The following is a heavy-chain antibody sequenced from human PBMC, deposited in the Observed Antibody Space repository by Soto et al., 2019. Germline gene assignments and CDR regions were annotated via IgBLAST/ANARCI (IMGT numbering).Heavy chain of an antibody. CDR2: IYYSGNT. D-gene: IGHD6-13*01. Sequence: PSETLSLTCTVSGGSISSSSYYWGWIRQPPGKGLEWIGSIYYSGNTYYNPSLKSRVTVSVDTSKNQFSLQLDSVTPEDTAVYYCARADIKYSSSWFFNYWGQGTLVTVSS. V-gene: IGHV4-39*01. CDR1: GGSISSSSYY. J-gene: IGHJ4*02. CDR3: ARADIKYSSSWFFNY.